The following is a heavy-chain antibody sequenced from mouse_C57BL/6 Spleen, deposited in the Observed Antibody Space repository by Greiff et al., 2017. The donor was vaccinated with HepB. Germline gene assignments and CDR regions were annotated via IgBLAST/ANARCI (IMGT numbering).Heavy chain of an antibody. CDR2: IDPETGGT. Sequence: VQVVESGAELVRPGASVTLSCKASGYTFTDYEMHWVKQTPVHGLEWIGAIDPETGGTAYNQKFKGKAILTADKSSSTAYMELRSLTSEDSAVYYCTRSKLGRGAWLAYWGQGTLVTVSA. V-gene: IGHV1-15*01. CDR1: GYTFTDYE. D-gene: IGHD4-1*01. CDR3: TRSKLGRGAWLAY. J-gene: IGHJ3*01.